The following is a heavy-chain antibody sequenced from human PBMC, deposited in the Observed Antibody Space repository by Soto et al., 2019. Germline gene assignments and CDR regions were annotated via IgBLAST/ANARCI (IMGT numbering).Heavy chain of an antibody. Sequence: QVQLQESGPGLVKPSQTLSLTCTVSGASITSGDNYWSWVRQPPGKGLEWIGYLYYRGSTYYNPSLKSRLNISLDTSNNQYSLKLNSVTAADTAVYYCARGGYSSSFNWFDPWGQGALVTVSS. J-gene: IGHJ5*02. CDR1: GASITSGDNY. CDR3: ARGGYSSSFNWFDP. CDR2: LYYRGST. D-gene: IGHD6-6*01. V-gene: IGHV4-30-4*01.